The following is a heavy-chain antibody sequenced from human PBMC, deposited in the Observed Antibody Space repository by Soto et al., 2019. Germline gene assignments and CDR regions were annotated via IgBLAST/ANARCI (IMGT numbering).Heavy chain of an antibody. V-gene: IGHV4-34*01. CDR2: INHSGST. D-gene: IGHD2-15*01. Sequence: SETLSLTCAVYGGSFSGYYWSWIRQPPGKGLEWIGEINHSGSTNYNPSLKSRVTISVDTSKNQFSLKLSSVTAADTAVYYCARGYCSGGSCYGGVAEQFDYWGQGTLVTVSS. CDR3: ARGYCSGGSCYGGVAEQFDY. J-gene: IGHJ4*02. CDR1: GGSFSGYY.